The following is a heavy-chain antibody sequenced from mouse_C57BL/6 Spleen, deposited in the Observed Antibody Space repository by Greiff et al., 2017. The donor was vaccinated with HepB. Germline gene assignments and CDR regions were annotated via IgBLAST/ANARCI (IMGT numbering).Heavy chain of an antibody. CDR2: ISYSGST. D-gene: IGHD1-1*01. Sequence: ESGPGMVKPSQSLSLTCTVTGYSITSGYDWHWIRHFPGNKLEWMGYISYSGSTNYNPTLKSRISITHDTSKNHFFLKLNSVTTEDTATYYCARGYYGTLDFDVWGTGTTVTVSS. CDR1: GYSITSGYD. J-gene: IGHJ1*03. CDR3: ARGYYGTLDFDV. V-gene: IGHV3-1*01.